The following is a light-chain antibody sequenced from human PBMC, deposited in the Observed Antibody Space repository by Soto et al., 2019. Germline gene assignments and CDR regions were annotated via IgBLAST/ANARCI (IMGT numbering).Light chain of an antibody. V-gene: IGKV3-11*01. Sequence: EIVLTQSPATLSLSPGQRATPSCRASQSVKTFLVWYQQRPGQAPRLLIYDASHRAAGIPARFSGSGFGTDFTPTISSQEPEDASVDYCQQRSNWPPITFGRGTRLEIK. CDR2: DAS. CDR3: QQRSNWPPIT. J-gene: IGKJ5*01. CDR1: QSVKTF.